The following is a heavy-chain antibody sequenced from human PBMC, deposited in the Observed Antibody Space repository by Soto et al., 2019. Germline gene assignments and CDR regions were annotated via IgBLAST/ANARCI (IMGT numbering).Heavy chain of an antibody. V-gene: IGHV1-2*02. D-gene: IGHD1-26*01. CDR1: GYTFTGHY. J-gene: IGHJ4*02. CDR2: IGPESGAT. CDR3: GRGRSGQIVVFY. Sequence: ASVKVSCKTSGYTFTGHYIHWVRQAPEQGPEWMGEIGPESGATRYAQKFQGRVTMTRDMSITTVYMELNNLSPDDTAVYYCGRGRSGQIVVFYWGQGTPVTVSS.